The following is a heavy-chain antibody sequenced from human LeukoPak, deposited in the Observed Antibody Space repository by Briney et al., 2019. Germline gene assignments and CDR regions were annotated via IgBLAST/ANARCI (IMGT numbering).Heavy chain of an antibody. CDR3: ARGADAEYFQH. V-gene: IGHV1-2*02. J-gene: IGHJ1*01. Sequence: GASVKVSCKASGYTFTGYYIHWVRQAPGQGLEWMGWVNPNSGDTSYAQKFQGRVTMTRDTSISTAYMDLSSLRSDDTAVYYCARGADAEYFQHWGQGTLVIVSS. CDR1: GYTFTGYY. CDR2: VNPNSGDT.